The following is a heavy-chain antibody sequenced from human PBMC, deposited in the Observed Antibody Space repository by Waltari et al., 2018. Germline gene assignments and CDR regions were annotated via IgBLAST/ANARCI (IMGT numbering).Heavy chain of an antibody. CDR1: GFTVNIYW. J-gene: IGHJ3*01. V-gene: IGHV3-7*01. CDR3: ARDPGFSEFDL. CDR2: INQDGSEK. Sequence: EVQLVESGGGVVQPGGSLRLSCAASGFTVNIYWMSWVRQAPGKGLEFVAKINQDGSEKSYVDSVKGRFTISRDNAKNSMSLQMSSLRAEDAAVYYCARDPGFSEFDLWGQGTLVSISA.